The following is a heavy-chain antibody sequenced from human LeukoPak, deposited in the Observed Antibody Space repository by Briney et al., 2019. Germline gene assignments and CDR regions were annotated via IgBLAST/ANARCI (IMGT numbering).Heavy chain of an antibody. Sequence: HPGGSLRLSCAASGFPFSTFGMHWVRQAPGKGLEWVTMISHDGSEKYYVDSVKGRFTISRDNSKNTLYLQMNSLRTEDTAMYYCAKDLYGSGWYNYFDPWGQGTLVTVSS. CDR2: ISHDGSEK. CDR1: GFPFSTFG. CDR3: AKDLYGSGWYNYFDP. J-gene: IGHJ5*02. D-gene: IGHD6-19*01. V-gene: IGHV3-30*18.